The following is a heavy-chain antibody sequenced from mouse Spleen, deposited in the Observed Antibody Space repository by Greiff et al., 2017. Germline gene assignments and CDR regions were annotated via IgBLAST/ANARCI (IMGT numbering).Heavy chain of an antibody. J-gene: IGHJ1*03. V-gene: IGHV5-4*03. CDR3: ESDYGLGRYFDV. D-gene: IGHD4-1*01. CDR2: ISDGGSYT. Sequence: EVKLVESGGGLVKPGGSLKLSCAASGFTFSSYAMSWVRQTPEKRLEWVATISDGGSYTYYPDNVKGRFTISRDNAKNNLYLQMSHLKSEDTAMYYCESDYGLGRYFDVWGTGTTVTVSS. CDR1: GFTFSSYA.